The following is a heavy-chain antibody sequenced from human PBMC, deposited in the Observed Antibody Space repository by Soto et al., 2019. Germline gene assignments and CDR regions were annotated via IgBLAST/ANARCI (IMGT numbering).Heavy chain of an antibody. Sequence: EVQLVQSGAEVKKPGESLKISCKGSGYSFTHYWIGWVRQMPGKGLEWMGIIYPVDSETKYSPSFQGQVTMSADRSIGTAYLQWSSLKASDTAMYYCARQDYSNSAGYWGQGTLVTVSS. V-gene: IGHV5-51*01. J-gene: IGHJ4*02. CDR2: IYPVDSET. CDR3: ARQDYSNSAGY. CDR1: GYSFTHYW. D-gene: IGHD4-4*01.